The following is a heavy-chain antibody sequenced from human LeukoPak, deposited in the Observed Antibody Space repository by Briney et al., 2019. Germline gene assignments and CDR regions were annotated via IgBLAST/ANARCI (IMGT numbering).Heavy chain of an antibody. D-gene: IGHD3-9*01. Sequence: SGGSLRLPCAASGFTFSSYGMSWVRQAPGKGLEWVSYISSSGSTIYYADSVKGRFTISRDNAKNSLYLQMNSLRAEDTAVYYCARDTSTSYFDWLSVTPDAFDIWGQGTMVTVSS. V-gene: IGHV3-48*04. CDR2: ISSSGSTI. CDR1: GFTFSSYG. J-gene: IGHJ3*02. CDR3: ARDTSTSYFDWLSVTPDAFDI.